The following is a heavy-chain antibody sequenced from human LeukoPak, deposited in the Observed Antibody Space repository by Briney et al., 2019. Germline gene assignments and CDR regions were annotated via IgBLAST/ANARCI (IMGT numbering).Heavy chain of an antibody. J-gene: IGHJ6*02. V-gene: IGHV3-48*01. CDR1: GFTFSSYS. CDR3: ARDSKVTGYYYGMDV. Sequence: GGSLRLSCAASGFTFSSYSMNWVRQAPGKGLEWVSYISSSSSTIYYADSVKGRFTISRDNAKNSLYLQMNSLRAEDTAVYYCARDSKVTGYYYGMDVWGQGTTVTVSS. D-gene: IGHD2-21*02. CDR2: ISSSSSTI.